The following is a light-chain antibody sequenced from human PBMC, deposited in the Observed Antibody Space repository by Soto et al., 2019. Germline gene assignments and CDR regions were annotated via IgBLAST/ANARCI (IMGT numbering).Light chain of an antibody. V-gene: IGLV2-8*01. J-gene: IGLJ1*01. CDR2: EVN. CDR1: SSAVAGYNY. Sequence: QSALTQPPSASGSPGQSVTISCTGTSSAVAGYNYVSWYQQHPGKAPKLMIYEVNKRPSGVPDRFSGSKSGTTASLTVSGLQAEDEADYYCSSYTGTNNHHAFGTGTKLTVL. CDR3: SSYTGTNNHHA.